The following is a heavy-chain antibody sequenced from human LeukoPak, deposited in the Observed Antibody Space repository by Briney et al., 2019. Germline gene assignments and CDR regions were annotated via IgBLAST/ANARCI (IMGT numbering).Heavy chain of an antibody. CDR3: AGGWDYGDYARGDAFDI. CDR2: INHSGST. Sequence: SETLSLTCAVYGGSFSGYYWSWIRQPPGKGLEWIGEINHSGSTNYNPSLKSRVTISVDTSKNQFSLKLSSVTAADTAVYYCAGGWDYGDYARGDAFDIWGQGTMVTVSS. J-gene: IGHJ3*02. V-gene: IGHV4-34*01. CDR1: GGSFSGYY. D-gene: IGHD4-17*01.